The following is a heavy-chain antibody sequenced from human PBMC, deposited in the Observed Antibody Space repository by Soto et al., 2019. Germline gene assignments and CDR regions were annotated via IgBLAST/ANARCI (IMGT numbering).Heavy chain of an antibody. Sequence: VQLVESGGGLVQPGRSLRLSCAASGFTFDDYAMHWVRQAPGKGLEWVSGISWNSGIIAYADSVKGRFTISRDNAKNSLYLQMNSLRAEDTALYYCAKDSGDYYYMDVWGKGTTVTVSS. D-gene: IGHD5-12*01. V-gene: IGHV3-9*01. CDR1: GFTFDDYA. J-gene: IGHJ6*03. CDR2: ISWNSGII. CDR3: AKDSGDYYYMDV.